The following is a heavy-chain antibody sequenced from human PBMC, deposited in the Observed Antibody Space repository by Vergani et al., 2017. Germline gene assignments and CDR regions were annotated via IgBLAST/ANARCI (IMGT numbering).Heavy chain of an antibody. J-gene: IGHJ6*02. D-gene: IGHD3-10*01. CDR3: AREDTMVQYYYYGMDV. V-gene: IGHV1-69*04. CDR1: GGTFSSYA. Sequence: QVQLVQSGAEVKKPGSSVKVSCKASGGTFSSYAISWVRQAPGQGLEWMGRIIPILGIANHAQKFQGRVMITADKSTSTAYMELSSLRSEDTAVYYCAREDTMVQYYYYGMDVWGQGTTVTVSS. CDR2: IIPILGIA.